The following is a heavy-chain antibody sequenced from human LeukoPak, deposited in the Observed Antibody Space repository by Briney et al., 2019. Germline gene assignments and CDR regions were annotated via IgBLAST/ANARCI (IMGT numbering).Heavy chain of an antibody. CDR2: INHSGST. Sequence: SETLSLTCAVYGGSFSGYYWSWIRQPPGKGLEWIGEINHSGSTNYNPSLKSRVTISVDTSKNQFSLKLSSVTAADTAVYYCARLPTPNYYCYYYMDVWGKGTTVTVSS. CDR1: GGSFSGYY. J-gene: IGHJ6*03. D-gene: IGHD4-11*01. V-gene: IGHV4-34*01. CDR3: ARLPTPNYYCYYYMDV.